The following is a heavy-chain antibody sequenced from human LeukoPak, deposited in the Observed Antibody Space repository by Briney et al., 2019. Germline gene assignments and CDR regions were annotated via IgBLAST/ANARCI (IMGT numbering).Heavy chain of an antibody. CDR3: ARDSSYDSSGYYQDDAFDI. J-gene: IGHJ3*02. V-gene: IGHV3-7*01. D-gene: IGHD3-22*01. CDR2: IKQDGSEK. Sequence: GGSLRLSCAASGFTFSSYWMSWVRQAPGKGLEWVANIKQDGSEKYYVDSVKGRFTISRDNAKNSLYLQMNSLRAEDTAVYYCARDSSYDSSGYYQDDAFDIWGQGTMVTVSS. CDR1: GFTFSSYW.